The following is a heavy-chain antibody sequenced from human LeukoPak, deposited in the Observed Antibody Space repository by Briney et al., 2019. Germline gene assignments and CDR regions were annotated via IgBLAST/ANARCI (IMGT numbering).Heavy chain of an antibody. J-gene: IGHJ4*02. CDR3: ARDLFYYGSGSYYGDY. CDR1: GYTFTGYY. V-gene: IGHV1-2*02. D-gene: IGHD3-10*01. CDR2: INPHSGGT. Sequence: ASVKVSCKASGYTFTGYYIHWVRQAPGQGLEWMGWINPHSGGTNYAQKFQGGVTMTRDTSITTAYMELSSLRSEDTAVYYCARDLFYYGSGSYYGDYWGQGTLVTVSS.